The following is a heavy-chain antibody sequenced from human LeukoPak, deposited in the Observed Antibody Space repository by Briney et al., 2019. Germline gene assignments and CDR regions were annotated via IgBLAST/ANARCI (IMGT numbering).Heavy chain of an antibody. CDR3: ARARGRKSGGILNYYYMDV. V-gene: IGHV4-39*01. Sequence: PSETLSLTCTVSGGSISSSSYYWGWIRQPPGKGLEWIGSIYYSGSTYYNPSLKSRVTISVDTSKNQFSLKLSSVTAADTAVYYCARARGRKSGGILNYYYMDVWGKGTTVTVSS. CDR2: IYYSGST. CDR1: GGSISSSSYY. J-gene: IGHJ6*03. D-gene: IGHD2-15*01.